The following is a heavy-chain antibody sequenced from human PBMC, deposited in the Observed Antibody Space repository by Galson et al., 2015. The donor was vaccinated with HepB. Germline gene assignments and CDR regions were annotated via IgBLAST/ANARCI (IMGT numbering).Heavy chain of an antibody. Sequence: TLSLTCTVSGGSIGSGDYYWSWIRQPPGKGLEWIGYIYYSGSTYYNPSLKSRVTISVDTSKNQFSLKLSSVTAADTAVYYCARGTYCSSTSCYNPWGQGTLVTVSS. CDR3: ARGTYCSSTSCYNP. V-gene: IGHV4-30-4*01. CDR2: IYYSGST. D-gene: IGHD2-2*02. CDR1: GGSIGSGDYY. J-gene: IGHJ5*02.